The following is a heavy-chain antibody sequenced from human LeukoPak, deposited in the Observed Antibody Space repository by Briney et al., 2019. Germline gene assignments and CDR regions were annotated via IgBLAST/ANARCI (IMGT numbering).Heavy chain of an antibody. CDR3: AKDRDRLRFLEWTALDY. J-gene: IGHJ4*02. CDR2: ISWNSGSI. V-gene: IGHV3-9*01. D-gene: IGHD3-3*01. Sequence: PGGSLRLSCAASGFTFDDYAMHWVRQAPGKGLEWVSGISWNSGSIGYADSVKGRFTISRDNAKNSLYLQMNSLRAGDTALYYCAKDRDRLRFLEWTALDYWGQGTLVTVSS. CDR1: GFTFDDYA.